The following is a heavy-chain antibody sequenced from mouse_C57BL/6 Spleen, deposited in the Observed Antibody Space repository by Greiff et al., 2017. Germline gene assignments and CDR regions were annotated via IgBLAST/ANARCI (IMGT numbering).Heavy chain of an antibody. V-gene: IGHV1-42*01. J-gene: IGHJ2*01. CDR1: GYSFTGYY. D-gene: IGHD2-5*01. CDR2: INPSTGGT. Sequence: VQLKQSGPELVKPGASVKISCKASGYSFTGYYMNWVKQSPEKSLEWIGEINPSTGGTTYNQKFKAKATLTVDKSSSTAYMQLKSLTSEDSAVYYCARRDYYSNYGGDFDYWGQGTTLTVSS. CDR3: ARRDYYSNYGGDFDY.